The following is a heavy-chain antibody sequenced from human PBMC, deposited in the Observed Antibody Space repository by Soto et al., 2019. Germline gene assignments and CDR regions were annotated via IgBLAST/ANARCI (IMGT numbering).Heavy chain of an antibody. CDR1: GGTFSSYA. V-gene: IGHV1-69*13. D-gene: IGHD3-22*01. CDR2: IIPIFGTA. CDR3: ARVVDSSGYVDY. Sequence: SVKVSCKASGGTFSSYAISWVRQAPGQGLEWMGGIIPIFGTANYAQKFQGRVTITADESTSTAYMELSSLRSEDTAVYYCARVVDSSGYVDYWGQGTLVTVSS. J-gene: IGHJ4*02.